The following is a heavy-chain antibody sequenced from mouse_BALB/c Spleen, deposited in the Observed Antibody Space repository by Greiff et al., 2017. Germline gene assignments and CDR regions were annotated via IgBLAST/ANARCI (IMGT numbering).Heavy chain of an antibody. CDR2: IWAGGST. Sequence: VKLQESGPGLVAPSQSLSITCTVSGFSLTSYGVHWVRQPPGKGLEWLGVIWAGGSTNYNSALMSRLSISKDNSKSQVFLKMNSLQTDDTAMYYCARDSPNYYGSSYDYWGQGTTLTVSS. CDR1: GFSLTSYG. D-gene: IGHD1-1*01. CDR3: ARDSPNYYGSSYDY. V-gene: IGHV2-9*02. J-gene: IGHJ2*01.